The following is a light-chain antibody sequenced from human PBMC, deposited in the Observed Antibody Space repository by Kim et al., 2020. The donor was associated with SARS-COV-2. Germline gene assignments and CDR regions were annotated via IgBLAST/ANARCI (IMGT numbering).Light chain of an antibody. CDR3: QQYNNWPPYT. CDR2: GAS. Sequence: VSPGERATSSCRASQSGSSNLAWYQQRPGQAPRLLIYGASTRATGIPARFSGSGTGTEFTLTISSLQSEDFAVYYCQQYNNWPPYTFGQGTKLEIK. J-gene: IGKJ2*01. CDR1: QSGSSN. V-gene: IGKV3D-15*01.